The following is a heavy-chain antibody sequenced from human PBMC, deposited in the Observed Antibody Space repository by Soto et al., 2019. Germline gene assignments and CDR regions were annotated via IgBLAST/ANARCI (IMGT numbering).Heavy chain of an antibody. V-gene: IGHV4-38-2*01. J-gene: IGHJ4*02. CDR3: ARTQSRYYYDSSGLYFDY. Sequence: SETLSLTCAVSGYSISSGYYWGWIRQPPGKGLEWIGSIYHSVSTYYNPSLKSRVTISVDTSKNQFSLELSSVTAADTAVYYCARTQSRYYYDSSGLYFDYWGQGALVTVSS. CDR1: GYSISSGYY. D-gene: IGHD3-22*01. CDR2: IYHSVST.